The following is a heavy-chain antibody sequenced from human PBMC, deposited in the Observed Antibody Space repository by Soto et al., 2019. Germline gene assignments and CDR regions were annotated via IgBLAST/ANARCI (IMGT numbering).Heavy chain of an antibody. V-gene: IGHV4-30-4*01. J-gene: IGHJ5*01. CDR1: GDSISSVDYF. CDR3: ARGRYCLTGRCFPNWFDS. Sequence: SETLSLTCSVSGDSISSVDYFWAWIRQPPGQALEYIGYIYKSATTYYNPSFGSRVAISLDTSKSQFSLNVTSVTAADTAVYFCARGRYCLTGRCFPNWFDSWGQGTLVTVSS. CDR2: IYKSATT. D-gene: IGHD2-15*01.